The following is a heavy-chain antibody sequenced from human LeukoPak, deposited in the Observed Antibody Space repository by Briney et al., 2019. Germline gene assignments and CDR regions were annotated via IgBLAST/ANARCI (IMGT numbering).Heavy chain of an antibody. J-gene: IGHJ4*02. CDR3: AISNREYYFDY. D-gene: IGHD1-14*01. CDR2: INPSGGST. CDR1: GYTFTSYY. V-gene: IGHV1-46*01. Sequence: GASVKVSCKASGYTFTSYYMHWVRQAPGQGLEWMGIINPSGGSTSYAQKFQGRVTMTRDTSTSTVYMELSSLRSEDAAVYYCAISNREYYFDYWGQGTLVTVSS.